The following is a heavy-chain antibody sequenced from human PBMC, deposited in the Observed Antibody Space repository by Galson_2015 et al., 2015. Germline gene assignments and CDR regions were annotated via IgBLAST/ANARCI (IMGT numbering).Heavy chain of an antibody. V-gene: IGHV1-69*13. CDR3: ARDLTMVQGVMGAWFDP. J-gene: IGHJ5*02. D-gene: IGHD3-10*01. CDR2: IIPIFGTA. Sequence: SVKVSCKASGGTFSSYAISWVRQAPGQGLEWMGGIIPIFGTANCARKFQGRVTITADESTSTAYMELSSLRSEDTAVYYCARDLTMVQGVMGAWFDPWGQGTLVTVSS. CDR1: GGTFSSYA.